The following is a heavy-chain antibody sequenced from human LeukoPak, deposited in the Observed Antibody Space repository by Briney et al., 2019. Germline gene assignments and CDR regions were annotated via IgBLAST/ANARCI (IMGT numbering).Heavy chain of an antibody. Sequence: GGSLRLSCAGSGFTFTDAWMARVRQAPGKGLEWVGHIKSNTAGGTTDYAAPVQGRFTISRDDSKSTVYLQMNSLKTEDTALYYCVTEYYGSCNYWGQGALVTVSS. CDR1: GFTFTDAW. CDR2: IKSNTAGGTT. D-gene: IGHD1-26*01. J-gene: IGHJ4*02. CDR3: VTEYYGSCNY. V-gene: IGHV3-15*01.